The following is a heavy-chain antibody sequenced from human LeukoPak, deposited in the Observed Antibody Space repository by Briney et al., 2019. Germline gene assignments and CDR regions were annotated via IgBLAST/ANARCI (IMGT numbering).Heavy chain of an antibody. CDR3: ARDSALRGRGSGSYLCDY. CDR1: GFTFSSYG. V-gene: IGHV3-33*01. CDR2: IWYDGSNK. D-gene: IGHD3-10*01. J-gene: IGHJ4*02. Sequence: PGGSLRLSCAASGFTFSSYGMHWVRQAPGKGLEWVAVIWYDGSNKYYADSVKGRFTISRDNSKNTLYLQMNSLRAEDTAVYYCARDSALRGRGSGSYLCDYWGQGTLVTVSS.